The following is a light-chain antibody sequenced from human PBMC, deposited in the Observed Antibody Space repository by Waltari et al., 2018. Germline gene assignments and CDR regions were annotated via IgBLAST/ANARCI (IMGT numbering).Light chain of an antibody. J-gene: IGKJ4*01. CDR1: QSVRSNY. CDR3: QQYGFSPHLT. CDR2: GAS. Sequence: EIVLTQSPGTLSLSPGERATLSCRASQSVRSNYLAWYQQKPGQAPRLLIHGASRRATGIPDKFSGSGSGTDFTLTISRLEPEDFVVYYCQQYGFSPHLTFGGGTKVEVK. V-gene: IGKV3-20*01.